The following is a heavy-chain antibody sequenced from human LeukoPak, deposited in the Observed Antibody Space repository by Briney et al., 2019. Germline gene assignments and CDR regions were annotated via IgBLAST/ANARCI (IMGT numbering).Heavy chain of an antibody. D-gene: IGHD5-12*01. CDR2: IRYDGSNK. CDR3: AKDTYSGYDSGD. V-gene: IGHV3-30*02. CDR1: GFLVSSNY. Sequence: GGSLRLSCAVSGFLVSSNYMNWVRQAPGKGLEWVAFIRYDGSNKYYADSVKGRFTISRDNSKNTLYLQMNSLRAEDTAVYYCAKDTYSGYDSGDWGQGTLVTVSS. J-gene: IGHJ4*02.